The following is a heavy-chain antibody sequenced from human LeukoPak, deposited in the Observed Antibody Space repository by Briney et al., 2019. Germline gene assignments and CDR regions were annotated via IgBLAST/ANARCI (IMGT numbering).Heavy chain of an antibody. CDR3: ARVPVDCSGGSCYGFDY. CDR1: GGSISSGDYY. Sequence: PSETLSLTCTVSGGSISSGDYYWSWIRPPPGQGLEWIGYIYYSGSTYYNPSLKSRVTISVDTSKNQFSLKLSSVPAADTAVYYCARVPVDCSGGSCYGFDYWGQGTLVTVSS. D-gene: IGHD2-15*01. CDR2: IYYSGST. V-gene: IGHV4-30-4*01. J-gene: IGHJ4*02.